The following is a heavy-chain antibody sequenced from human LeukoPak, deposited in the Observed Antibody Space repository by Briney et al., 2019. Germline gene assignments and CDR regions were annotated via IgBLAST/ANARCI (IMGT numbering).Heavy chain of an antibody. CDR2: INHSGST. CDR3: ARGRWFRRTYYYYMDV. CDR1: GGSFSGYY. V-gene: IGHV4-34*01. J-gene: IGHJ6*03. D-gene: IGHD3-10*01. Sequence: SETLSLTCAVYGGSFSGYYWSWIRQPPGKGLEWIGEINHSGSTNYNPSLKSRVTISVDTSKNQFSLKLSSVTAADTAVYYCARGRWFRRTYYYYMDVWGKGTTVTVSS.